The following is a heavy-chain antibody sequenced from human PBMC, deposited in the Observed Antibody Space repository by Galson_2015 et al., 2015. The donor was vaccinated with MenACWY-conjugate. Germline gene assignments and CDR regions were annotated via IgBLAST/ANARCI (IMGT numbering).Heavy chain of an antibody. CDR1: GFTFSSYG. V-gene: IGHV3-30*18. Sequence: SLRLSCAASGFTFSSYGMHWVRQAPGKGLGWVAVISYDGSNKYYADSVKGRFTISRDNSKNTLYLQMNSLRAEDTAVYYCAKDLGLLWFGELLLSYYYYGMDVWGQGTTVTVSS. CDR2: ISYDGSNK. J-gene: IGHJ6*02. CDR3: AKDLGLLWFGELLLSYYYYGMDV. D-gene: IGHD3-10*01.